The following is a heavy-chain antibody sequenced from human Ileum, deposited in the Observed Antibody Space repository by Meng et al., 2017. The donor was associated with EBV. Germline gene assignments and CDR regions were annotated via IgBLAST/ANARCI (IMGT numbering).Heavy chain of an antibody. Sequence: QVPLQESGTGLVKPSETLSLPRAVSCGSISRSDWWSWVRQPPGKGLEWIGETSHSGSTNYSPSLKSRVTISLDKSKNQLSLKLNSVTAADTAVYYCASSDYYRSDYWGQGTLVTVSS. CDR3: ASSDYYRSDY. CDR2: TSHSGST. J-gene: IGHJ4*02. V-gene: IGHV4-4*02. CDR1: CGSISRSDW. D-gene: IGHD3-22*01.